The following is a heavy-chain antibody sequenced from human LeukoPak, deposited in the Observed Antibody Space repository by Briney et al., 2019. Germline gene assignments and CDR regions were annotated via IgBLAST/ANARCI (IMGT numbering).Heavy chain of an antibody. J-gene: IGHJ4*02. Sequence: GGSLRLSXTASGFTFGDYAMSWFRQAPGKGLEWVGFIRSKAYGGTTEYAASVKGRFTISRDDSKSIAYLQMNSLKTEDTAVYYCTRDRDSSSWYRGAKFGFDYWGQGTLVTVSS. CDR3: TRDRDSSSWYRGAKFGFDY. D-gene: IGHD6-13*01. V-gene: IGHV3-49*03. CDR1: GFTFGDYA. CDR2: IRSKAYGGTT.